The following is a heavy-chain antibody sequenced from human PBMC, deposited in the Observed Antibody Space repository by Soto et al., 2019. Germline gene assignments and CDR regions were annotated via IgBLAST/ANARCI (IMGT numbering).Heavy chain of an antibody. D-gene: IGHD5-12*01. CDR1: GYSLTSYW. CDR2: IDPSDSYT. J-gene: IGHJ6*02. Sequence: GESLKISCKGSGYSLTSYWISWVRQMPGKGLEWMGRIDPSDSYTNYSPSFQGHVTISADKSISTAYLQWSSLKASDTAMYYCARLGGYSGYEPTFYYYGMDVWGQGTTVTVSS. V-gene: IGHV5-10-1*01. CDR3: ARLGGYSGYEPTFYYYGMDV.